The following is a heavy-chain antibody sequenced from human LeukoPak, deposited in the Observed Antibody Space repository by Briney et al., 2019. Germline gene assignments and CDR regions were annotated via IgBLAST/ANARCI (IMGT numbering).Heavy chain of an antibody. CDR2: IIPIFGTA. V-gene: IGHV1-69*05. CDR3: AGSGSYIRKYYFDY. D-gene: IGHD1-26*01. CDR1: GGTFSRYA. Sequence: SVKVSCKASGGTFSRYAISWVRQAPGQGLEWMGRIIPIFGTANYAQKFQGRVTITTDESTSTAYMELSGLRSEDTAVYYCAGSGSYIRKYYFDYWGQGTLVTVSS. J-gene: IGHJ4*02.